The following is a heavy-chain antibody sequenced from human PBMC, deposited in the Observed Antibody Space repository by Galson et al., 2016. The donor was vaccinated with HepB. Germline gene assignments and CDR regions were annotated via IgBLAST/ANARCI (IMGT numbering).Heavy chain of an antibody. D-gene: IGHD3-3*01. J-gene: IGHJ6*03. Sequence: SLRLSCAASGFTFSNYNMNWVRQAPGKGPEWVSYITSSGSYMYYADSVTGRSTISRDNAKNSLSLQMNSLRVDDPAVYFCARDQRGGLFWSDYPYYMDVWGQGTTVTVSS. CDR1: GFTFSNYN. CDR2: ITSSGSYM. CDR3: ARDQRGGLFWSDYPYYMDV. V-gene: IGHV3-21*01.